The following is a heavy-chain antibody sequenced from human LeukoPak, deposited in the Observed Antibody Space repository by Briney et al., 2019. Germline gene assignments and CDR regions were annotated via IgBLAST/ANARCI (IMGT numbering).Heavy chain of an antibody. CDR2: ISNGGSAT. V-gene: IGHV3-7*03. D-gene: IGHD3-10*02. CDR3: TRENYVPDS. J-gene: IGHJ4*02. Sequence: GGSLRLSCVASGYTFSPYWMSWVRQTPGKGLEWVASISNGGSATYYVDSVRGRFTISRDDAKNSLFLQMNGLRADDTAVYYCTRENYVPDSWGQGTLVTVSS. CDR1: GYTFSPYW.